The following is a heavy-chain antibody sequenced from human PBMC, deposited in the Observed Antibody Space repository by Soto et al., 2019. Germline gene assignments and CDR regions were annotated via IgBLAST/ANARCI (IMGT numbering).Heavy chain of an antibody. CDR2: INPNIGGT. V-gene: IGHV1-2*02. CDR1: GYIFTDNY. Sequence: QVQLVQSGAEVKKPGASVKVSCKASGYIFTDNYLHWVRQAPGQGLEWMGWINPNIGGTNYAQKFQGRVTMTMDTSISTVYMGLSSLKSDDPAVYYCTRGGGGYFDYWGRGTLVTVSS. J-gene: IGHJ4*02. D-gene: IGHD3-10*01. CDR3: TRGGGGYFDY.